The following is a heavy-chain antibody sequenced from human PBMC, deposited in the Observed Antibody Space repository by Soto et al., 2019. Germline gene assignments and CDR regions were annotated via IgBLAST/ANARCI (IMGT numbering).Heavy chain of an antibody. CDR3: ALKLEWSDVNWFDP. CDR2: IYWNDDK. Sequence: SGPTLVKPTQTLTLTCTFSGFSLSTSGVGVGWIRQPPGKALEWLALIYWNDDKRYSPSLKSRLTITKDTSKNQVVLTMTNMDPVDTATYYCALKLEWSDVNWFDPWGQGTLVTVSS. V-gene: IGHV2-5*01. D-gene: IGHD3-3*01. J-gene: IGHJ5*02. CDR1: GFSLSTSGVG.